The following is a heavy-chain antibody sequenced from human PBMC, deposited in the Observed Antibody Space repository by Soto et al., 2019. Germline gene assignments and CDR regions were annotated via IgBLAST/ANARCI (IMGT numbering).Heavy chain of an antibody. J-gene: IGHJ6*02. D-gene: IGHD1-26*01. CDR1: RYTFTGYY. CDR3: ARESGSHYYYYGMDV. CDR2: INPNSGGT. V-gene: IGHV1-2*04. Sequence: SVRVSCKASRYTFTGYYMHWVRQAPGQGLEWMGWINPNSGGTNYAQKFQGWVTMTRDTSISTAYMELSRLRSDDTAVYYCARESGSHYYYYGMDVWGQGTTVTVSS.